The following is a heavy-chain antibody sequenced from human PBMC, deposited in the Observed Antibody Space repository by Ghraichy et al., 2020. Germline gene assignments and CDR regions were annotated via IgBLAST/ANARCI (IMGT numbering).Heavy chain of an antibody. V-gene: IGHV1-69*13. J-gene: IGHJ6*02. CDR3: ARGATTVTTNLIQAYGMDV. D-gene: IGHD4-17*01. Sequence: SVKVSCKASGGTFSSYAISWVRQAPGQGLEWMGGIIPIFGTANYAQKFQGRVTITADESTSTAYMELSSLRSEDTAVYYCARGATTVTTNLIQAYGMDVWGQGTTVTVSS. CDR1: GGTFSSYA. CDR2: IIPIFGTA.